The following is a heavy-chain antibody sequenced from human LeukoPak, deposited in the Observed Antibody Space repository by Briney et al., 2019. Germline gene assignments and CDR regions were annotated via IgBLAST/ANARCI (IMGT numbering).Heavy chain of an antibody. Sequence: SETLSLTCAVYGGSFSGYYWSWIRQPPGKGLEWIGEINHSGSTNYNPSLKSRVTILVDTSKNQFSLKLSSVTAADTAVYYCARAKRSYGSRTYYNPYYMDVWGKGTTVTVSS. CDR1: GGSFSGYY. V-gene: IGHV4-34*01. CDR2: INHSGST. D-gene: IGHD3-10*01. CDR3: ARAKRSYGSRTYYNPYYMDV. J-gene: IGHJ6*03.